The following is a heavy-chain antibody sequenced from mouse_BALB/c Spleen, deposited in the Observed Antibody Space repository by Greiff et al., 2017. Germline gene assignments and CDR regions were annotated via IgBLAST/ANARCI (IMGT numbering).Heavy chain of an antibody. J-gene: IGHJ4*01. V-gene: IGHV3-2*02. CDR1: GYSITSDYA. D-gene: IGHD2-1*01. CDR2: ISYSGST. Sequence: VQLKESGPGLVKPSQSLSLTCTVTGYSITSDYAWNWIRQFPGNKLEWMGYISYSGSTSYNPSLKSRISITRDTSKNQFFLQLNSVTTEDTATYYCASDGNYLYYAMDYWGQGTSVTVSS. CDR3: ASDGNYLYYAMDY.